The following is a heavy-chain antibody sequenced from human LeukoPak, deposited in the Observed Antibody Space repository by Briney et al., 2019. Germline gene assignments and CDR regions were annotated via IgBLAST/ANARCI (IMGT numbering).Heavy chain of an antibody. CDR1: GFTFSSYS. Sequence: GGSLRLSCAASGFTFSSYSMNWVRQAPGKGLEWVSYISSSSSTIYYADSVKGRFTISRDNAKNSLYLQMNSLRAEDTAVYYCARERGPKELGTRDWGQGTLVTVSS. V-gene: IGHV3-48*01. CDR2: ISSSSSTI. J-gene: IGHJ4*02. CDR3: ARERGPKELGTRD. D-gene: IGHD7-27*01.